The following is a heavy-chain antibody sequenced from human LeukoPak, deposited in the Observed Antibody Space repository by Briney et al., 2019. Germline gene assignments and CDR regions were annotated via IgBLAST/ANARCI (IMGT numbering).Heavy chain of an antibody. J-gene: IGHJ4*02. CDR3: ARDHGSQDSGAWYVFDY. CDR2: INHHGHT. Sequence: PGGSLRLSCAASGFTFNHYAMSWVRQAAGKVLEWVSGINHHGHTFYADSVKGRFTISRDNSKNTVFLQMNSLRADDTAEYFCARDHGSQDSGAWYVFDYWGRGTLVTVSS. D-gene: IGHD6-19*01. V-gene: IGHV3-23*01. CDR1: GFTFNHYA.